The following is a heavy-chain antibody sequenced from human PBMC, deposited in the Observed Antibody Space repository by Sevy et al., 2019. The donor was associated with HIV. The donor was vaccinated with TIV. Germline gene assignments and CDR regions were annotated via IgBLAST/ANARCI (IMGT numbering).Heavy chain of an antibody. V-gene: IGHV4-59*05. CDR2: FFFTGST. J-gene: IGHJ4*02. Sequence: SETLSLTCTVSGGSISSYYWSWIRQPPGKGLEWIASFFFTGSTYYNPSLKSRVTISVDTSNNQFSLKLNSVTAADTALYYCARQGGLVDRAFDYWGQGTLVTVSS. D-gene: IGHD3-10*01. CDR1: GGSISSYY. CDR3: ARQGGLVDRAFDY.